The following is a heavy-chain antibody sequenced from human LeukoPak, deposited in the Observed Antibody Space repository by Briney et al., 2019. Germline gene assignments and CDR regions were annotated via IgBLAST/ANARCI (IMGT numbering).Heavy chain of an antibody. J-gene: IGHJ4*02. CDR3: AKDRLDEIAVPFGY. CDR2: ISYDGSNK. V-gene: IGHV3-30*18. Sequence: GRSLRLSCAASVFTFCGYGMHWVRQAPGKGLEWVAVISYDGSNKYYADSVKGRFTISRDNSKNTLYLQMNSLRAEDTAVYYCAKDRLDEIAVPFGYWGQGTLVTVSS. CDR1: VFTFCGYG. D-gene: IGHD6-19*01.